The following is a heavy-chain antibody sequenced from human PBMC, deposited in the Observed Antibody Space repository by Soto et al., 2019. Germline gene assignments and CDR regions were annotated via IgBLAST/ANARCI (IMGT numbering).Heavy chain of an antibody. V-gene: IGHV3-21*01. J-gene: IGHJ4*02. CDR1: GITFSSYY. D-gene: IGHD1-1*01. CDR3: AGTHDSLDY. CDR2: ISSSGDRV. Sequence: EAQLVESGGGLVKPGGSLRLSCAGSGITFSSYYMNWIRQAPGKGLEWVSSISSSGDRVFFADSVKGRFTISRDNAESSLYLQMDRRRGEDTAVYYFAGTHDSLDYWGQGTLVTVSS.